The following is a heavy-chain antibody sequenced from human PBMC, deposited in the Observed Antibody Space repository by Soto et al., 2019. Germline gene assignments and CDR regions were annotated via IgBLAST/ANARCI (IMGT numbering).Heavy chain of an antibody. CDR2: IFPGDSDT. CDR3: ARRYCSGGSCSNWFDP. D-gene: IGHD2-15*01. J-gene: IGHJ5*02. V-gene: IGHV5-51*01. CDR1: GYSFTDYW. Sequence: GESQKISCQGSGYSFTDYWVGWVRQMPGKGLEWMGIIFPGDSDTTYSPSFQGQVTISADKSISTAYLQWSSLRASDTAIYYCARRYCSGGSCSNWFDPWGQGTLVTVSS.